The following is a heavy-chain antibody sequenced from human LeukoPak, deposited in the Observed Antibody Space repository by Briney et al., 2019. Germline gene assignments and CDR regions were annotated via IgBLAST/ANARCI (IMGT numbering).Heavy chain of an antibody. CDR3: ARSRSGYSYDHAAFDI. V-gene: IGHV4-61*01. Sequence: SETLSLTCTVSGGSISSSSYYWSWIRQPPGKGLEWIAYIDYRGSTTYNPSLKSRVTISVDTSRTQFSLKLSSVTAADTAVYYCARSRSGYSYDHAAFDIWGQGTMVTVSS. CDR1: GGSISSSSYY. CDR2: IDYRGST. D-gene: IGHD5-18*01. J-gene: IGHJ3*02.